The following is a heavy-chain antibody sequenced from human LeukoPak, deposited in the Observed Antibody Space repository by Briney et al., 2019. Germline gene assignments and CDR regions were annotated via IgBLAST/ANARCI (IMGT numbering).Heavy chain of an antibody. Sequence: ASVKVSCKASGYTFTGYYMHWVRQAPGQGLEWMGWINPNSGGTNYAQKFQGRVTMTRDTSISTAYMELSRLRSDDTAVYYCARDLTSSGWYVVKYYFDYWGQGTLVTVSS. CDR1: GYTFTGYY. J-gene: IGHJ4*02. CDR2: INPNSGGT. CDR3: ARDLTSSGWYVVKYYFDY. D-gene: IGHD6-19*01. V-gene: IGHV1-2*02.